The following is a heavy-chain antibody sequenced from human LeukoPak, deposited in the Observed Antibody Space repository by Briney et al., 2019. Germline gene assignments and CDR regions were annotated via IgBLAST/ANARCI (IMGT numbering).Heavy chain of an antibody. J-gene: IGHJ4*02. CDR1: GGSFSGYY. CDR3: ARGHYYYDSSGPLKRPFDY. D-gene: IGHD3-22*01. V-gene: IGHV4-34*01. Sequence: PSETLSLTCAVYGGSFSGYYWSWIRQPPGKGLEWIGEINHSGSTNHNPSLKGRVTISLDTSKNQLSLKLSSVTAADTAVYYCARGHYYYDSSGPLKRPFDYWGQGTLVTVSS. CDR2: INHSGST.